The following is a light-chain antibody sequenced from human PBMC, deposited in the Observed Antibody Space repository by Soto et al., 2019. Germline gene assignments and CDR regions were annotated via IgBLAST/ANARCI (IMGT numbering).Light chain of an antibody. V-gene: IGKV3-15*01. Sequence: EIVMTQSPATLSVSPGERATLSCRASQSVGSNLAWYQQTPGQAPRLLIYGASTRATGFPARFSGSGSGTEFTLAISSLQSEDFAVYYCQQYNIWPRSFGGGTKVEIK. CDR1: QSVGSN. CDR2: GAS. J-gene: IGKJ4*01. CDR3: QQYNIWPRS.